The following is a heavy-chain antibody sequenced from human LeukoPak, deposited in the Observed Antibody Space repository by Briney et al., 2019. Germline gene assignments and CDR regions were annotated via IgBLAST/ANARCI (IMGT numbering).Heavy chain of an antibody. J-gene: IGHJ4*02. Sequence: SETLSLTCTVSGGSISSYYWSWIRQPAGKGLEWIGRIYTSGSTNYNPSLKSRVTISVDTSKNQFSLKLSSVTAADTAVYYCARGFRDYYDSSGYLDYWGQGTLVTVSS. CDR2: IYTSGST. CDR3: ARGFRDYYDSSGYLDY. V-gene: IGHV4-4*07. D-gene: IGHD3-22*01. CDR1: GGSISSYY.